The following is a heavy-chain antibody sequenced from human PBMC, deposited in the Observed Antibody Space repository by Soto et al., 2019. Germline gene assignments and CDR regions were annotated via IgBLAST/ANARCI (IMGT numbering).Heavy chain of an antibody. D-gene: IGHD6-6*01. CDR3: ARVGSSSWEPLDY. CDR1: GFTFSDYY. CDR2: ISSSGSTI. J-gene: IGHJ4*02. V-gene: IGHV3-11*01. Sequence: LSLTCAASGFTFSDYYMSWIRQAPGKGLEWVSYISSSGSTIYYADSVKGRFTISRDNAKNSLYLQMNSLRAEDTAVYYCARVGSSSWEPLDYWGQGTLVTVSS.